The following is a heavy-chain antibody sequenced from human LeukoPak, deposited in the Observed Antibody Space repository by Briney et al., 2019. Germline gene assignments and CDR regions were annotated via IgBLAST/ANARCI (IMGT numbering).Heavy chain of an antibody. CDR1: GYTFTGYY. V-gene: IGHV1-2*02. Sequence: ASVKVSCKASGYTFTGYYMHWVRQAPGQGLEWMGWINPNNGGTNYAQKFQGRVTMTRDTSISTAYMELSRLRSDDTAVYSGAEVYSSSWYVDYWGQGTLVTVSS. J-gene: IGHJ4*02. D-gene: IGHD6-13*01. CDR3: AEVYSSSWYVDY. CDR2: INPNNGGT.